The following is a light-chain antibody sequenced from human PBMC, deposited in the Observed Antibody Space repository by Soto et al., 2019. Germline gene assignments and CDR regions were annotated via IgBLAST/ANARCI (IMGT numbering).Light chain of an antibody. CDR1: QDISNY. J-gene: IGKJ3*01. Sequence: DIQMTQSPSSLSASVGDRVTITCQASQDISNYLNWYQQKPGKAPKLLIYDASNLETGVPSRFSGSGSGTDFTFTISSLQSEDIATYYCQQYDNLPPLFTFGPGTKVDIK. CDR2: DAS. CDR3: QQYDNLPPLFT. V-gene: IGKV1-33*01.